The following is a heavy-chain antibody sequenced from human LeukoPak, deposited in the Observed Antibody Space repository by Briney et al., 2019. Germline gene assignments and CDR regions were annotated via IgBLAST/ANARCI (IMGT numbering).Heavy chain of an antibody. D-gene: IGHD3-9*01. CDR2: ISYDGTNK. CDR3: AKFYDILTGYIDY. CDR1: GFTFSNYA. J-gene: IGHJ4*02. Sequence: GGSLRLSCAASGFTFSNYAMHWVRQAPGKGLEWVAVISYDGTNKYYADSVKGRFTISRDNSKNTLYLLMNSLRAEDMAVYYCAKFYDILTGYIDYWGQGTLVTVSS. V-gene: IGHV3-30-3*01.